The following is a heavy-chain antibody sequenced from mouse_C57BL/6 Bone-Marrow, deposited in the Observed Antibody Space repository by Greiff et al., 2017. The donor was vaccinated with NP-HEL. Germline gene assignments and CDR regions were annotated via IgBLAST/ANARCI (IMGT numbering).Heavy chain of an antibody. CDR1: GFTFSSYG. Sequence: EVQRVESGGDLVKPGGSLKLSCAASGFTFSSYGMSWVRQTPDKRLEWVATISSGGSYTYYPDSVKGRFTISRDNAKNTLYLQMSSLKSEDTAMYYCARRGTTVVAYYAMDYWGQVTSVTVSS. CDR2: ISSGGSYT. J-gene: IGHJ4*01. D-gene: IGHD1-1*01. V-gene: IGHV5-6*01. CDR3: ARRGTTVVAYYAMDY.